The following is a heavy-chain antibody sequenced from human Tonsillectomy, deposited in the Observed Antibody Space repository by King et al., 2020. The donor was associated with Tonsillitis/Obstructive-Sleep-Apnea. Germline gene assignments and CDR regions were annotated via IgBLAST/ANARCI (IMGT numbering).Heavy chain of an antibody. Sequence: VTLKESGPVLVKPTETLTLTCTVSGFSLSNARMGVSWIRQPPGKALEWLAHIFWNDEKSYSTSLKSRLTISKDTSKSQVVLTMTNMDPVDTATYYCAXGTXVVYYYYYYMXVWGKXTTVTV. CDR1: GFSLSNARMG. CDR3: AXGTXVVYYYYYYMXV. V-gene: IGHV2-26*01. D-gene: IGHD1-1*01. CDR2: IFWNDEK. J-gene: IGHJ6*03.